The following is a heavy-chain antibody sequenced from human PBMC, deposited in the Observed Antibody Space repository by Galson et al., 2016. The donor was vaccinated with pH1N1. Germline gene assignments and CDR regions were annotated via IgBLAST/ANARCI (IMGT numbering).Heavy chain of an antibody. CDR2: IRGGGTDI. Sequence: LSCAASGFIFSDYAMNWVRQAPGKGLEWISYIRGGGTDIYYADSVRGRFTISRDDAKNSLYLQMSSLRAEDTALYYCVRDHLWAFDYWGQGVQVTVSS. J-gene: IGHJ4*02. CDR3: VRDHLWAFDY. V-gene: IGHV3-48*03. CDR1: GFIFSDYA. D-gene: IGHD1-26*01.